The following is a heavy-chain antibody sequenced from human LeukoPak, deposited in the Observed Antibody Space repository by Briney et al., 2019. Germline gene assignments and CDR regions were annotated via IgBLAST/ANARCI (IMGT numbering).Heavy chain of an antibody. Sequence: SETLSLTCTVSGGSISSGDYYWSWIRQPPGKGLEWIGYIYYSGSTYYNPSLKSRVTISVDTSKNQFSLKLSSVTAADTAVYYCAGRQAIAVAGPIDYWGQGTLVTVSS. CDR2: IYYSGST. CDR1: GGSISSGDYY. CDR3: AGRQAIAVAGPIDY. D-gene: IGHD6-19*01. J-gene: IGHJ4*02. V-gene: IGHV4-30-4*01.